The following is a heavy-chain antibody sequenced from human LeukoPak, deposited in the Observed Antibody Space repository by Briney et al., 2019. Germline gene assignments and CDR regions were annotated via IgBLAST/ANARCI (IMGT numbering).Heavy chain of an antibody. V-gene: IGHV4-39*07. Sequence: SETLSPTCTVSGGSISSSSYYWGWIRQPPGKGLEWIGEINHSGSTNYNPSLKSRVTISVDTSKNQFSLKLSSVTAADTAVYYCARGPRIVGATPRAYYDFDYWGQGTLVTVSS. CDR1: GGSISSSSYY. J-gene: IGHJ4*02. CDR2: INHSGST. D-gene: IGHD1-26*01. CDR3: ARGPRIVGATPRAYYDFDY.